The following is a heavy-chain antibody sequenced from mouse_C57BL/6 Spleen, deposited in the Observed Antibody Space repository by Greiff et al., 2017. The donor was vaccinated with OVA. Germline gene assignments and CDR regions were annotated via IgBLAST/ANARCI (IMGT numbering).Heavy chain of an antibody. J-gene: IGHJ2*01. D-gene: IGHD2-3*01. CDR2: ISSGGDYI. CDR3: TREGFYDGYYDY. Sequence: EVKVVESGEGLVKPGGSLKLSCAASGFTFSSYAMSWVRQTPEKWLEWVAYISSGGDYIYYADTVKGRFTISRDNARNTLYLQMSSLKSEDTAMYYCTREGFYDGYYDYWGQGTTLTVSS. V-gene: IGHV5-9-1*02. CDR1: GFTFSSYA.